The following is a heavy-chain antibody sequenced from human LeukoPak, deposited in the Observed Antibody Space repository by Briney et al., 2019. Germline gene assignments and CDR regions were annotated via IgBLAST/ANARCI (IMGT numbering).Heavy chain of an antibody. CDR1: GFTFSSYG. V-gene: IGHV3-30*02. CDR3: ANVQWLRLRGGAFDI. Sequence: GGSLRLSCAASGFTFSSYGMHWVRQAPGKGLEWVAFIRYDGSNKYYADSVKGRFTISRDNSKNTLYLQMNSLRAEDTAVYYCANVQWLRLRGGAFDIWGQGTMVTVSS. CDR2: IRYDGSNK. D-gene: IGHD5-12*01. J-gene: IGHJ3*02.